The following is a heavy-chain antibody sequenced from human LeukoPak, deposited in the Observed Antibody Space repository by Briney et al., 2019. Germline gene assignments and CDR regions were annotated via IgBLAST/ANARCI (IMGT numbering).Heavy chain of an antibody. CDR1: GFTFSSYA. J-gene: IGHJ4*02. D-gene: IGHD2-15*01. CDR2: ISYDGSNK. V-gene: IGHV3-30*04. CDR3: ARVGTSGGSPALGY. Sequence: GGSLRLSCAASGFTFSSYAMHWVRQAPGKGLEWGAVISYDGSNKYYADSVKGRFTISRDNSKNTLYLQMNSLRAEDTAVYYCARVGTSGGSPALGYWGQGTLVTVSS.